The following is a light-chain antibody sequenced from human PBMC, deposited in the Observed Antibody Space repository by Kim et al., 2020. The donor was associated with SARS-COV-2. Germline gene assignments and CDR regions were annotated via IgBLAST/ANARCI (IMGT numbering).Light chain of an antibody. V-gene: IGKV3-11*01. CDR1: QSASSY. Sequence: EIVLTQSPATLSLSPGERATLSCWASQSASSYIAWYQQKPGQAPRLVIYDTWNRATGIPARFVGSGSGTDFTLTINSLEPEDFGIYYCQQRSSWPLTFGGGTKVEIK. J-gene: IGKJ4*01. CDR2: DTW. CDR3: QQRSSWPLT.